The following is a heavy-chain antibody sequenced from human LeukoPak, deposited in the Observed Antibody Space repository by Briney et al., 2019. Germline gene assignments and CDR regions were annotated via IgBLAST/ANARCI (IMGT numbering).Heavy chain of an antibody. J-gene: IGHJ4*02. V-gene: IGHV4-61*02. Sequence: SQTLSLTCTVSGGSISSGSYYWSWIRQPAGKGLEWIGRIYTSGSTNYNPSLKSRVAISVDTSKNQFSLKLSSVTAADTAVYYCAGAQHIAAAAFDYWGQGTLVTVSS. D-gene: IGHD6-13*01. CDR1: GGSISSGSYY. CDR2: IYTSGST. CDR3: AGAQHIAAAAFDY.